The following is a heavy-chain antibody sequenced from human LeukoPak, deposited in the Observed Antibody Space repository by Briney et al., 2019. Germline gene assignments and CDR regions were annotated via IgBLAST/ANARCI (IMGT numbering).Heavy chain of an antibody. CDR2: IYWNDDK. Sequence: SGPTLVKPTQTLTLTCTLSGFSLSTSGVGVGWVRQPPGKALEWLALIYWNDDKRYSPSLKNRLTITKDTSKNQVVLTMTNMDPVDTATYYCAHRTRRYYDFLTGYYHAFDIWGQGTMVTVSS. V-gene: IGHV2-5*01. CDR1: GFSLSTSGVG. D-gene: IGHD3-9*01. J-gene: IGHJ3*02. CDR3: AHRTRRYYDFLTGYYHAFDI.